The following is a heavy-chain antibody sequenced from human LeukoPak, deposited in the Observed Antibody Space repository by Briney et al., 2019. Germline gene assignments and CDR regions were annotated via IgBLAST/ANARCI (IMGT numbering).Heavy chain of an antibody. CDR2: VYYNGNT. CDR3: ARLDSGSSLGH. D-gene: IGHD1-26*01. Sequence: SETLSLTCTVSGGSIGTFCWSWIRQPPGKRLEWIGDVYYNGNTNYNPSLKSRVTISVYTSKNQFSLKLSSVTAADTAVYYCARLDSGSSLGHWGQGTLVTVSS. V-gene: IGHV4-59*01. CDR1: GGSIGTFC. J-gene: IGHJ4*02.